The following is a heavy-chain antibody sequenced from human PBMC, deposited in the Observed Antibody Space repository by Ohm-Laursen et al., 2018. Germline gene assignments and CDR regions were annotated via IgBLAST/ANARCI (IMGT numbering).Heavy chain of an antibody. CDR2: IYYSGST. J-gene: IGHJ4*02. Sequence: SQTLSLTCSVSGGTISSYYWSWIRQPPGKGLVWIGYIYYSGSTNYNPSLKSRVTISVDTSNNQFSLKLSSVTAADTAVYYCAALDKYCDILTGYSTPVDYWGQGTLVTVSS. CDR1: GGTISSYY. V-gene: IGHV4-59*01. D-gene: IGHD3-9*01. CDR3: AALDKYCDILTGYSTPVDY.